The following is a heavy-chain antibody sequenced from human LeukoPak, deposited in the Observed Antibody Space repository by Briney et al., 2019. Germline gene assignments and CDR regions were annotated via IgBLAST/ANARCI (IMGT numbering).Heavy chain of an antibody. V-gene: IGHV1-69*13. CDR2: IIPIFGTA. CDR1: GGTLSSYA. J-gene: IGHJ4*02. Sequence: ASVTVSCKPSGGTLSSYAISWVRQAPGQGLEWMGGIIPIFGTANYAQKFQGRVTITADESTSTAYMELSSLRSEDTAVYYCARVKGIAAAGTKDSLAYWGQGTLVTVSS. CDR3: ARVKGIAAAGTKDSLAY. D-gene: IGHD6-13*01.